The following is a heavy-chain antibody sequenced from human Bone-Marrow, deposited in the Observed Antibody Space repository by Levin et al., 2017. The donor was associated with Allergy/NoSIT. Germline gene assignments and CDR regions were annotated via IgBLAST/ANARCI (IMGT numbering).Heavy chain of an antibody. V-gene: IGHV3-7*03. CDR2: IKSDGSKT. CDR1: GLTFSNYW. CDR3: ATEGGNYDYIWGAYRSGRYFDD. D-gene: IGHD3-16*02. Sequence: GESLKISCAVSGLTFSNYWMSWVRQAPGKGLEWVANIKSDGSKTFYVDSVKGRFTISRDNADNSLSLEMNSLRAEDTAMYYCATEGGNYDYIWGAYRSGRYFDDWGQGTLVTVSS. J-gene: IGHJ4*02.